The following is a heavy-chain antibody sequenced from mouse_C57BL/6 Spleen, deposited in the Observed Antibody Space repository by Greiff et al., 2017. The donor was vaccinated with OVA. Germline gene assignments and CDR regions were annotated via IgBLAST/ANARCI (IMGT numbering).Heavy chain of an antibody. CDR3: ARHTDYYGSSHAMDY. CDR2: IWSDGST. J-gene: IGHJ4*01. D-gene: IGHD1-1*01. Sequence: QVQLKESGPGLVAPSQSLSITCTVSGFSLTSYGVHWVRQPPGKGLEWLVVIWSDGSTTYNSALKSRLSISKDNSKSQVFLKMNSLQTDDIAMYYCARHTDYYGSSHAMDYWGQGTSVTVSS. CDR1: GFSLTSYG. V-gene: IGHV2-6-1*01.